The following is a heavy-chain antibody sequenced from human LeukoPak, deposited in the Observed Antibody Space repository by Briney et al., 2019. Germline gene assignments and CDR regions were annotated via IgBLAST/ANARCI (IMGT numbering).Heavy chain of an antibody. CDR3: AKDRVGAILYFDY. CDR2: ISSSGSTI. V-gene: IGHV3-48*03. J-gene: IGHJ4*02. CDR1: GFTFSSYE. D-gene: IGHD1-26*01. Sequence: GGSLRLSCAASGFTFSSYEMNWVRQAPGKGLEWVSYISSSGSTIYYADSVKGRFTISRDNSKNTLYLEMSSLRAEDTAIYYCAKDRVGAILYFDYWGQGSLVTVSS.